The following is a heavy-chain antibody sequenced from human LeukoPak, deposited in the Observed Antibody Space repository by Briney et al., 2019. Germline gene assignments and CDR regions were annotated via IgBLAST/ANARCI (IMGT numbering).Heavy chain of an antibody. CDR2: IYPGDSDT. V-gene: IGHV5-51*01. CDR1: GYSFTSYW. CDR3: ARIQAYYQYYYYYYGMDV. Sequence: GESLKISCKGSGYSFTSYWIGWVRQMPGKGLEWMGIIYPGDSDTRYSPSFQGQVTISADKSISTAYLQRSSLKASDTAMYYCARIQAYYQYYYYYYGMDVWGQGTTVTVSS. J-gene: IGHJ6*02. D-gene: IGHD3-22*01.